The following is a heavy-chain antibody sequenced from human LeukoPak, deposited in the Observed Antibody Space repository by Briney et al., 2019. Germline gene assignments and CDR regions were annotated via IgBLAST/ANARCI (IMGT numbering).Heavy chain of an antibody. CDR2: VYSSGST. J-gene: IGHJ4*02. Sequence: PSETLSLTCTVSGGSVSGSFWSWIRQPAGKGLEWIGRVYSSGSTSFNPSLKTRLTMSVDTSQNQFSLKLSSVTAADTAVYFCARVSLYNGYDYLDYWGQGTLVTVS. D-gene: IGHD5-12*01. V-gene: IGHV4-4*07. CDR1: GGSVSGSF. CDR3: ARVSLYNGYDYLDY.